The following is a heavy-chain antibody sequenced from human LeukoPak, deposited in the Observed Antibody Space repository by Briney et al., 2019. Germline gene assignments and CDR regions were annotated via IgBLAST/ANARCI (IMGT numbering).Heavy chain of an antibody. CDR1: GFTFSRYW. CDR2: ISSSSSYI. D-gene: IGHD1-26*01. Sequence: GGSLRLSCAASGFTFSRYWMSWVRQAPGKGLEWVSSISSSSSYIYYADSAKGRFTISRDNAKNSLYLQMNSLRAEDTAVYYCARGGVGATSGAFDIWGQGTMVTVSS. V-gene: IGHV3-21*01. J-gene: IGHJ3*02. CDR3: ARGGVGATSGAFDI.